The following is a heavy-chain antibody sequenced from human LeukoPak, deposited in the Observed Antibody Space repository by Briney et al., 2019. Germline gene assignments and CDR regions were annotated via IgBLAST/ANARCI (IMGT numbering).Heavy chain of an antibody. Sequence: SETLSLTCAVYGGSFSGYYWGWIRQPPGKGLEWIGSIYYSGSTYYSPSLKSRVAISVDTSKNQFSLRLSSVTAADTAVYYCARVSGQFYFYYYMDVWGKGTTVTISS. D-gene: IGHD6-19*01. CDR2: IYYSGST. CDR3: ARVSGQFYFYYYMDV. V-gene: IGHV4-39*01. J-gene: IGHJ6*03. CDR1: GGSFSGYY.